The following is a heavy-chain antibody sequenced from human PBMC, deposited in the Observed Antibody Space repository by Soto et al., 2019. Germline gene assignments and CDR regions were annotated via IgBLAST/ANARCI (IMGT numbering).Heavy chain of an antibody. V-gene: IGHV4-4*02. CDR3: ARVKASGVNFDY. CDR1: GGSISSSNW. CDR2: IYHSGST. J-gene: IGHJ4*02. D-gene: IGHD3-10*01. Sequence: QVQLQESGPGLVKPSGTLSLTCAVSGGSISSSNWWIWVRQPPGKGLEWIGEIYHSGSTNYKPSRKSRVTISVDKSKNQFSVKMSAVTAAYTSVDYCARVKASGVNFDYWGQGALVTFSS.